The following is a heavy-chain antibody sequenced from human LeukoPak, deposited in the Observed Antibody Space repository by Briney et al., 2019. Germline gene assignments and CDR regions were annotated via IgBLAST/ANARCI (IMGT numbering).Heavy chain of an antibody. CDR1: GFAFSSYW. CDR2: INGDGSYA. J-gene: IGHJ4*02. Sequence: PGGSLRLSCAASGFAFSSYWMHWVRQVPGKGLVWLSRINGDGSYAKYADCVKGRFTISRDNAQNTLFLQMNSLSAEDTAVYFCARDKSEYDSSGRGDYWGQGTLVTVSS. D-gene: IGHD3-22*01. CDR3: ARDKSEYDSSGRGDY. V-gene: IGHV3-74*03.